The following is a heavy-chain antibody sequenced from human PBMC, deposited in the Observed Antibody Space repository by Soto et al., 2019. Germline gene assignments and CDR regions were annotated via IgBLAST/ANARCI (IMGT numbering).Heavy chain of an antibody. CDR1: GGSFSGYY. CDR2: INHSGST. J-gene: IGHJ6*02. Sequence: SETLCLTCAVYGGSFSGYYCSWIRQPPGKGLEWIGEINHSGSTNYNPSLKSRVTISVDTSKNQFSLKLSSVTAADTAVYYCARTCGSGGSCYLYYYYGMDVWGQGTTVTVSS. D-gene: IGHD2-15*01. V-gene: IGHV4-34*01. CDR3: ARTCGSGGSCYLYYYYGMDV.